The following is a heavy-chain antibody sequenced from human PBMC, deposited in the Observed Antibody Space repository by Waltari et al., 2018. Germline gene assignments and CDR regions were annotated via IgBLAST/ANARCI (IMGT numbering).Heavy chain of an antibody. D-gene: IGHD4-17*01. V-gene: IGHV1-2*04. J-gene: IGHJ4*02. Sequence: QVQLVQSGAEVKKPGASVKVSCKASGYTFTGYYMHWVRQAPGQGLEWMGCINPNSGGTNYAQKFQGWVTMTRDTSISTAYMELSRLRSDDTAVYYCARPQGDTYGDYGFDYWGQGTLVTVSS. CDR3: ARPQGDTYGDYGFDY. CDR2: INPNSGGT. CDR1: GYTFTGYY.